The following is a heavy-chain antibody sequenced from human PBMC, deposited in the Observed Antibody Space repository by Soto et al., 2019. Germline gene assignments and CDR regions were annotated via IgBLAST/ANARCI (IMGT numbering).Heavy chain of an antibody. V-gene: IGHV1-18*01. CDR2: ISAYNGNT. CDR1: GYTFASYA. J-gene: IGHJ4*02. CDR3: AREPPPPDY. Sequence: QVQLVQSGAEVKKPGASVKVSCKASGYTFASYAISWMRQAPGQGLEWMGWISAYNGNTNYAQKLQGRATMTTDTSTSTADMELRSLRSDDTAVYYWAREPPPPDYWGQGTLVTVSS.